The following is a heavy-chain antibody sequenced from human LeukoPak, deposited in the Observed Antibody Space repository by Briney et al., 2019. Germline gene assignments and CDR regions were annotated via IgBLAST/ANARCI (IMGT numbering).Heavy chain of an antibody. CDR3: AKGPLGDNTQYIPPNNAFDI. Sequence: PGRSLRLSCAASGFTFSSYGMHWVRQAPGKGLEWVAVISYDGSNKYYADSVKGRFTISRDNSKNTLYLQMNSLRAEDTAVYYCAKGPLGDNTQYIPPNNAFDIWGQGTMVTVSS. V-gene: IGHV3-30*18. CDR2: ISYDGSNK. D-gene: IGHD3-3*01. J-gene: IGHJ3*02. CDR1: GFTFSSYG.